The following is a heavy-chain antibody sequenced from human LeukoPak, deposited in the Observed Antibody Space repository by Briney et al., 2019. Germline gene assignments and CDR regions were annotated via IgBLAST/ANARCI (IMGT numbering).Heavy chain of an antibody. V-gene: IGHV3-30*02. CDR3: AKPTGVNTVTAPFEC. J-gene: IGHJ4*02. CDR2: IRYDGSNK. Sequence: GGSLRLSCAASGLTFSSHGMHWVRQAPGKGLEWVAFIRYDGSNKYYADSVKGRFTISRDNSKNTLYLQMNSLRAEDTAVYYCAKPTGVNTVTAPFECWGQGTLGTVSS. D-gene: IGHD4-17*01. CDR1: GLTFSSHG.